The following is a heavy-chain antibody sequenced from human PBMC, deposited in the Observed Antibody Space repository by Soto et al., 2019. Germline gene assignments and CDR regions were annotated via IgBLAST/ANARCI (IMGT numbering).Heavy chain of an antibody. D-gene: IGHD3-3*01. CDR2: INHSGST. Sequence: QVQLNQWGAGLLKPSETLSLTCAVYGESFSGYYWNWVRQPPGGGLEWSGEINHSGSTNYKSSLKRRGTISVDTSKHQFSLKLNSVTAADTAVYYCARRRLSGFWSGRNSYYYHGMDVWGQGTTVTVSS. J-gene: IGHJ6*02. CDR3: ARRRLSGFWSGRNSYYYHGMDV. CDR1: GESFSGYY. V-gene: IGHV4-34*01.